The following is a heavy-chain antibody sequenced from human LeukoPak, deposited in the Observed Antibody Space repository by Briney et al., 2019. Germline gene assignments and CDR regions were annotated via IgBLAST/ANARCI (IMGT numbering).Heavy chain of an antibody. Sequence: SQTPSLTCTVSGGSISSGSYYWSWIRQPAGKGLEWIGRIYTSGSTNYNPSLKSRVTISVDTSKNQFSLKLSSVTAADTAVYYCARELVMDSTGAFDFWGQGTMVTVSS. CDR2: IYTSGST. CDR3: ARELVMDSTGAFDF. D-gene: IGHD2-2*01. J-gene: IGHJ3*01. CDR1: GGSISSGSYY. V-gene: IGHV4-61*02.